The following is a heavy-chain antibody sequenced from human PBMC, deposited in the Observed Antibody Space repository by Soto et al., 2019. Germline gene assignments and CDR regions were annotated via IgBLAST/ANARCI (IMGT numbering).Heavy chain of an antibody. V-gene: IGHV4-30-2*01. CDR2: IYHSGST. CDR1: GGSISSGGYS. CDR3: ARAMIGNGGRGWFDP. J-gene: IGHJ5*02. Sequence: SETLSLTCAVSGGSISSGGYSWSWIRQPPGKGLEWIGYIYHSGSTYYNPSFEGRATISPDTSKNQFSLTLRSVTAADTAVYYCARAMIGNGGRGWFDPWGQGALVTVSS. D-gene: IGHD4-17*01.